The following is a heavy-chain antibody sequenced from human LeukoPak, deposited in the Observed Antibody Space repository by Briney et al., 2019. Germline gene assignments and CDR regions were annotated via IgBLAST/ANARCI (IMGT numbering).Heavy chain of an antibody. Sequence: GGSLRLSCAASGFTFSTYWMTWVRQAPGKGLEWVAHVKEDGSEKYYVDSVKGRFTISRDNTKNSLYLQMDSLRAEDTAVYFCARVRLVTTQYDAFAMWGQGTMVTVSS. J-gene: IGHJ3*02. CDR2: VKEDGSEK. CDR3: ARVRLVTTQYDAFAM. CDR1: GFTFSTYW. D-gene: IGHD5-12*01. V-gene: IGHV3-7*04.